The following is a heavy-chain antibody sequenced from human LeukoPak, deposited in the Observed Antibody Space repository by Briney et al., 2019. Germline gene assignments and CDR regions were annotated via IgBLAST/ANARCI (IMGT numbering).Heavy chain of an antibody. CDR1: GFTFSSYN. V-gene: IGHV3-21*01. J-gene: IGHJ4*02. D-gene: IGHD5-12*01. CDR3: ARVIVATLEEHFDY. CDR2: ISSSSSYI. Sequence: GGSLRLSCAASGFTFSSYNMNWVRQAPGKGLEWVSSISSSSSYIYYADSVKGRFTISRDNAKNSLYLQMNSLRAEDTAVYYCARVIVATLEEHFDYWGQGTLVTVSS.